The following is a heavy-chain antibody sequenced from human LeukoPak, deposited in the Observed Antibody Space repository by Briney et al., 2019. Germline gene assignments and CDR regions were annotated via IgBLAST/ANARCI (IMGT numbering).Heavy chain of an antibody. Sequence: GGSLRPSCAASGFTFSSYGMHWVRQAPGKGLEWVAFIRYDGSNKYYADSVKGRFTISRDNSKNTLYLQMNSLRAEDTAVYYCAKEGVRGYSYGYGTRNKWFDPWGQGTLVTVSS. CDR2: IRYDGSNK. CDR1: GFTFSSYG. J-gene: IGHJ5*02. V-gene: IGHV3-30*02. D-gene: IGHD5-18*01. CDR3: AKEGVRGYSYGYGTRNKWFDP.